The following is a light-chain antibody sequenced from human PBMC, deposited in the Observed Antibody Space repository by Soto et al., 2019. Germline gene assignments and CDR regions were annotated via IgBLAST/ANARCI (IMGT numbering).Light chain of an antibody. J-gene: IGLJ2*01. V-gene: IGLV1-44*01. CDR2: TNN. Sequence: QSVLTQPPSASGTPGQRVTISCSGGSSNIGSNPVNWYQQLPGTAPKLLIYTNNQRPSGVPDLFSGSKSDTSASLAISGLQSDDEADYYCAAWDDSLNGPVFGGGTKLTVL. CDR1: SSNIGSNP. CDR3: AAWDDSLNGPV.